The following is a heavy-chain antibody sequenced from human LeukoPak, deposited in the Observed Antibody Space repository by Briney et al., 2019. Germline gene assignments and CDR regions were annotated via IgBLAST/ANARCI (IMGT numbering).Heavy chain of an antibody. J-gene: IGHJ4*02. D-gene: IGHD2-15*01. V-gene: IGHV4-34*01. CDR2: INHSGST. CDR3: ARVKSVVAATLFDY. CDR1: GGSFGGYY. Sequence: PSETLSLTCAVYGGSFGGYYWSWIRQPPGKGLEWIGEINHSGSTNYNPSLKSRVTISVDTSKNQFSLKLSSVTAADTAVYYCARVKSVVAATLFDYWGQGTLVTVSS.